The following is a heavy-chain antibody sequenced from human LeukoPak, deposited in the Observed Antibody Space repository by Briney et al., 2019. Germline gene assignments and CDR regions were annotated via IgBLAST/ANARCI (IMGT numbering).Heavy chain of an antibody. CDR1: DGSFSGYY. J-gene: IGHJ6*03. Sequence: SETLSLTCGVYDGSFSGYYWTWIRQSPGKGLEWIGEINSSGSINYNPSLKSRVTISLDTSKSQFSLKLSSVTAADTAVYYCARGTYYYGSGSYRGNYYYYMDVWGKGTTVTVSS. D-gene: IGHD3-10*01. CDR3: ARGTYYYGSGSYRGNYYYYMDV. V-gene: IGHV4-34*01. CDR2: INSSGSI.